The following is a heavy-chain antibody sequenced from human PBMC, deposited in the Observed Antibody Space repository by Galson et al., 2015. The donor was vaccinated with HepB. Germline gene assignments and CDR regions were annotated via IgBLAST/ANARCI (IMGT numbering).Heavy chain of an antibody. CDR2: IRGKALNYAT. Sequence: SLRLSCAASGFTFRGPAIHWVRQAPGKGLEWVRRIRGKALNYATAHPASVKGRFTISRDDSQNTAYLQMTSLDTEDTAVYYCTRLPEPTVTTSFDYWGQGTLVTVSS. V-gene: IGHV3-73*01. J-gene: IGHJ4*02. CDR3: TRLPEPTVTTSFDY. D-gene: IGHD4-17*01. CDR1: GFTFRGPA.